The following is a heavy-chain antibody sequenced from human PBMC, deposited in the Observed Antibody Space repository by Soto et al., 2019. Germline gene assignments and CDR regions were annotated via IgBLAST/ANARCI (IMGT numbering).Heavy chain of an antibody. CDR3: AREVYYDFWSGFNTHPYYFDD. D-gene: IGHD3-3*01. V-gene: IGHV3-30-3*01. J-gene: IGHJ4*02. CDR1: GFTFSRHT. Sequence: QVQLVESGGGVVQPGRSLRLSCAASGFTFSRHTMHWVRQAPGKGLEWVAAISDDGSNTYYADSVKGRFPISRDNSKNTLYLQRNSLSSEDTAVHHCAREVYYDFWSGFNTHPYYFDDWGQGTLVTVSS. CDR2: ISDDGSNT.